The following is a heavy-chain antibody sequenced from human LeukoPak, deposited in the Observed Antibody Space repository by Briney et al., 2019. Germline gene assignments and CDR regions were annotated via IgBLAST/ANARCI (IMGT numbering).Heavy chain of an antibody. CDR2: INAGNGNT. CDR3: ARDLDYDFWSGYRYGMDV. CDR1: GYTFTSYA. V-gene: IGHV1-3*01. Sequence: ASVKVSCKDSGYTFTSYAMHWVRQAPGQRLEWMGWINAGNGNTKYSQKFQGRVTITRDTSASTAYMELSSLRSEDTAVYYCARDLDYDFWSGYRYGMDVWGQGTTVTVSS. J-gene: IGHJ6*02. D-gene: IGHD3-3*01.